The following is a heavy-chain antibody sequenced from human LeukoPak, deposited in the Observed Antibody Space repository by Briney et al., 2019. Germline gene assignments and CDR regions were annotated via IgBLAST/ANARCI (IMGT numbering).Heavy chain of an antibody. CDR1: GGSVSSGSYY. Sequence: SETLSLTCTVSGGSVSSGSYYWSWIRQPPGKGLEWIGYIYYSGSTNYNPSLKSRVTISVDTSKNQFSLKLSPVTAADTAVYYCARDYGDYDGYYYYGMDVWGQGTTVTVSS. J-gene: IGHJ6*02. CDR2: IYYSGST. CDR3: ARDYGDYDGYYYYGMDV. D-gene: IGHD4-17*01. V-gene: IGHV4-61*01.